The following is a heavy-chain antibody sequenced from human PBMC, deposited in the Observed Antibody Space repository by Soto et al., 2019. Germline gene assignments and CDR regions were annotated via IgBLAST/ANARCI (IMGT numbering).Heavy chain of an antibody. J-gene: IGHJ4*02. D-gene: IGHD3-3*01. V-gene: IGHV3-23*01. CDR1: GFTFSDFG. Sequence: PGGSLRLSCAASGFTFSDFGMSGVRQAPGKGLEWVSVISARGDATYYAASVKGRFTLSRDNSKSTLYLQMNSLTVADTAVYYCAKKITIYAVDPADYWGQGTQVTGSS. CDR2: ISARGDAT. CDR3: AKKITIYAVDPADY.